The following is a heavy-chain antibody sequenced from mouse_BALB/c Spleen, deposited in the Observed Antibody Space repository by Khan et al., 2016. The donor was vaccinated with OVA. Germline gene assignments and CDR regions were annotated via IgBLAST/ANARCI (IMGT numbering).Heavy chain of an antibody. V-gene: IGHV1-7*01. J-gene: IGHJ4*01. D-gene: IGHD2-12*01. CDR2: INPSTGYT. CDR1: GYTFTSYW. CDR3: AASIHFCYSLDY. Sequence: QVQLQQSGAELAKPGASVKMSCKASGYTFTSYWMHWVKQRPGQGLEWIGYINPSTGYTESNQKFKDKATLTEDKSSSTAYMQLSSLTPEDYELYYGAASIHFCYSLDYWGQRASVTGSA.